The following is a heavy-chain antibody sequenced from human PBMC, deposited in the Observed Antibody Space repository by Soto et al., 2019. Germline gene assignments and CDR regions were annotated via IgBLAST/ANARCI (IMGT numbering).Heavy chain of an antibody. CDR2: IRSKANSYAT. Sequence: EVQLVESGGGLVQPGGSLKLSCAASGFTFSGSAMHWVRQASGKGLEWVGRIRSKANSYATAYAASVKGRFTISRDDSKNTAYLQMNSLKTEDTAVYYCTRRGREDREGMDVWGQGTTVTVSS. CDR1: GFTFSGSA. V-gene: IGHV3-73*02. CDR3: TRRGREDREGMDV. J-gene: IGHJ6*02. D-gene: IGHD1-26*01.